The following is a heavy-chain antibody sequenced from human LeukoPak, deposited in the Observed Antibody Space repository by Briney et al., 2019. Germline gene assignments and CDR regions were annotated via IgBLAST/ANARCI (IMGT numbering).Heavy chain of an antibody. CDR1: GGSFSGYY. CDR3: ARPKTTYCSGGSCYSSSYAFDI. V-gene: IGHV4-34*01. CDR2: INHSGST. Sequence: SETLSLTCAVYGGSFSGYYWSWIRQPPGKGLEWIGEINHSGSTNYNPSLKSRVTISVDTPKNQFSLKLSSVTAADTAVYYCARPKTTYCSGGSCYSSSYAFDIWGQGTMVTVSS. D-gene: IGHD2-15*01. J-gene: IGHJ3*02.